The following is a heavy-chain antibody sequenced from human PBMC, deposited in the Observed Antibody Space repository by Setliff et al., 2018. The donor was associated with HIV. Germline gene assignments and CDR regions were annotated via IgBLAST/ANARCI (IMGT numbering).Heavy chain of an antibody. Sequence: SVKVSCKASGGTFSNYAFSWVRQAPGQGLEWMGGIIPLFGTANYAQNFQGRVTITADASTSTAYMELSSLRSEDTAMYYCARDRHHYDSSGFDAFDLWGQGTMV. CDR1: GGTFSNYA. V-gene: IGHV1-69*13. CDR3: ARDRHHYDSSGFDAFDL. CDR2: IIPLFGTA. D-gene: IGHD3-22*01. J-gene: IGHJ3*01.